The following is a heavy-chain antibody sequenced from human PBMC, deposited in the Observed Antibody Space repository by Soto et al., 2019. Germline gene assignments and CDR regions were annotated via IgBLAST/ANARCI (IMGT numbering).Heavy chain of an antibody. V-gene: IGHV3-48*01. CDR2: ISSSSSTI. CDR3: ARDARELDYGDYVPLFQH. Sequence: EVQLVESGGGLVQPGGSLRLSCAASGFTFSSYSMNWVRQAPGKGLEWVSYISSSSSTIYYADSVKGRFTISRDNAKNSLYLQMNSLRAEDTAVYYCARDARELDYGDYVPLFQHWGQGTLVTVSS. CDR1: GFTFSSYS. J-gene: IGHJ1*01. D-gene: IGHD4-17*01.